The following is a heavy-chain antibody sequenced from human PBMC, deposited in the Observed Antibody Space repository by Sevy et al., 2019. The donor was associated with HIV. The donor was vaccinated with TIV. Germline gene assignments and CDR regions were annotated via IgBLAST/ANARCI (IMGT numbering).Heavy chain of an antibody. Sequence: ASVKVSCKVSGYSVSDLSIHWVRQAPGKGLEWMGGYDPEDGETIYAQKFQGRVNMTEDTSTDTAYMELSSLGSEDTAVYYCATSPDYYDSSRDAFDIWGQGTMVTVSS. D-gene: IGHD3-22*01. CDR1: GYSVSDLS. V-gene: IGHV1-24*01. CDR3: ATSPDYYDSSRDAFDI. J-gene: IGHJ3*02. CDR2: YDPEDGET.